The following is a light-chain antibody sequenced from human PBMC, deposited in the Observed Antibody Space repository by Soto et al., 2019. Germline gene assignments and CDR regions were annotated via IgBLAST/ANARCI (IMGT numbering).Light chain of an antibody. CDR3: QQYNNWPRT. CDR1: QSVSSY. J-gene: IGKJ1*01. V-gene: IGKV3-15*01. Sequence: EIVLTQSPATLSLSPGEGATLSCRASQSVSSYLARYQQKPGQAPRLLIYGASTRATGIPARFSGSGSGTEFTLTISSLQSEDFAVYYCQQYNNWPRTFGQGTKVDIK. CDR2: GAS.